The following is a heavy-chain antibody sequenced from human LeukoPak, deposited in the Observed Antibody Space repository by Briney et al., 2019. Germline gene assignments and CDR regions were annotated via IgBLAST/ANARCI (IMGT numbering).Heavy chain of an antibody. J-gene: IGHJ4*02. Sequence: GGSLRLSCAASGFTFSSYSMNWVRQAPGKGLEWVSSISSSSSYIYYADSVKGRFTISRDNAKNSLYLQMNSLRAEDTAVYYCARATAAVIFFDQWGQGTLVTVSS. CDR2: ISSSSSYI. D-gene: IGHD6-13*01. CDR3: ARATAAVIFFDQ. CDR1: GFTFSSYS. V-gene: IGHV3-21*01.